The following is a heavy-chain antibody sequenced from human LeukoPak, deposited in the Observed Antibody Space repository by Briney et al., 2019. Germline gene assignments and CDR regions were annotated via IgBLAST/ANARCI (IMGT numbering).Heavy chain of an antibody. V-gene: IGHV5-51*01. CDR2: IYPGDSDT. Sequence: GESLKISFKGSGYSFTSYWIGWVRQMPGRGLEWMGIIYPGDSDTRYSPSFQGQVTISADKSISTAYLQWSSLKASDTAMYYCARLWSSSWYYFDYWGQGTLVTVSS. D-gene: IGHD6-13*01. CDR3: ARLWSSSWYYFDY. CDR1: GYSFTSYW. J-gene: IGHJ4*02.